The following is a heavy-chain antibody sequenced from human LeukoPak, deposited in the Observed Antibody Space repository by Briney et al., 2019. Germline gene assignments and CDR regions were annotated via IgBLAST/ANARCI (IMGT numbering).Heavy chain of an antibody. CDR1: GGTFSSYA. CDR3: ARGDTYYDFWSGSGYMDV. D-gene: IGHD3-3*01. Sequence: SVKVSCKASGGTFSSYAISWVRQAPGQGLEWMGGIIPIFGTANYAQKFQGRVTITTDESTSTAYMELSSLRSEDTAVYYCARGDTYYDFWSGSGYMDVWGKGTTVTVSS. V-gene: IGHV1-69*05. CDR2: IIPIFGTA. J-gene: IGHJ6*03.